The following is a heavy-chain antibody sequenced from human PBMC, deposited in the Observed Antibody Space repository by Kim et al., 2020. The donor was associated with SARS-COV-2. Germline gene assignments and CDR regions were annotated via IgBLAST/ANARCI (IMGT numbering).Heavy chain of an antibody. D-gene: IGHD6-13*01. J-gene: IGHJ6*02. Sequence: SVKVSCKASGGTFSSYAISWVRQAPGQGLEWMGGIIPIFGTANYAQKFQGRVTITADESTSTAYMELSSLRSEDTAVYYCARGGSSSSWYRKYYYYYGMDVWGQGTTVTVSS. CDR1: GGTFSSYA. V-gene: IGHV1-69*13. CDR3: ARGGSSSSWYRKYYYYYGMDV. CDR2: IIPIFGTA.